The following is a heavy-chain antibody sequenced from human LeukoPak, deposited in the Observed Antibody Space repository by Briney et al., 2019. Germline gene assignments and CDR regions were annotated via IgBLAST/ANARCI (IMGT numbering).Heavy chain of an antibody. D-gene: IGHD7-27*01. CDR2: INSDGSST. CDR3: ARGAWGSLDY. CDR1: GFTFSSYW. J-gene: IGHJ4*02. V-gene: IGHV3-74*01. Sequence: GGSLRLSCAASGFTFSSYWMHWVRQAPGKGLVRVSRINSDGSSTIYADSVKGRFTISRDNAKNTLYLQMNSLRAEDTAVYYCARGAWGSLDYWGQGTLVTVSS.